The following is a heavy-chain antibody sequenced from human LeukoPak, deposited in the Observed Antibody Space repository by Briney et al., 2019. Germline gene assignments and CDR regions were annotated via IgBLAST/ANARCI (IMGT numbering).Heavy chain of an antibody. Sequence: GGSLRLSCAASGFTFDDSAMHWVRQVPGKGLEWVSGISWNSGTIGYADSVKGRFTISRDNAKNSLYLQMNSLRAEDMALYYCAKGVYSSSRDDAFDIWGQGTMVIVSS. V-gene: IGHV3-9*03. D-gene: IGHD6-13*01. CDR3: AKGVYSSSRDDAFDI. J-gene: IGHJ3*02. CDR2: ISWNSGTI. CDR1: GFTFDDSA.